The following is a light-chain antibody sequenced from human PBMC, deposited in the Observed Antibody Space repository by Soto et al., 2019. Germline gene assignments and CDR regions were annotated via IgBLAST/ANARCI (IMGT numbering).Light chain of an antibody. V-gene: IGLV2-11*01. CDR1: SSDVGGYNY. CDR3: CSYAGSYARV. Sequence: QSALTQPRSVSGSPGQSVTISCTGTSSDVGGYNYVSWYQQHPGKAPKLMIYVVNKRPSGVPDRFSGSKSGNTASLTISGLQAEDEADYYCCSYAGSYARVFGGGTKLTVL. J-gene: IGLJ3*02. CDR2: VVN.